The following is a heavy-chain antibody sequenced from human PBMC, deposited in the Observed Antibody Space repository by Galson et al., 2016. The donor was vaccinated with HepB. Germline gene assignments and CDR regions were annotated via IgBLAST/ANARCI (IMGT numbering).Heavy chain of an antibody. CDR2: FDPDEGET. Sequence: SVKVSCKVSGYTVTDLSMHWVRQAPGKGLEWMGGFDPDEGETIYAQKFQGRVKVTEDTSTNTAYMELSSLRSEDMAVYYCATIYGSGSNNYWYFDLWGRGTLVTVSS. CDR3: ATIYGSGSNNYWYFDL. CDR1: GYTVTDLS. V-gene: IGHV1-24*01. J-gene: IGHJ2*01. D-gene: IGHD3-10*01.